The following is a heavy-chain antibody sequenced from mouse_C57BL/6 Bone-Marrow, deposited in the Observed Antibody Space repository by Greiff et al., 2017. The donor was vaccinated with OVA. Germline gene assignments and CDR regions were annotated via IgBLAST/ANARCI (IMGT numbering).Heavy chain of an antibody. V-gene: IGHV5-15*01. Sequence: VQLKESGGGLVQPGGSLKLSCAASGFTFSDYGMAWVRQAPRKGPEWVAFISNLAYSIYYADTVTGRFTISRENAKNTLYLEMSSLRSEDTAMYYCARHPAFTTVVANYYAMDYWGQGTSVTVSS. CDR3: ARHPAFTTVVANYYAMDY. CDR1: GFTFSDYG. D-gene: IGHD1-1*01. J-gene: IGHJ4*01. CDR2: ISNLAYSI.